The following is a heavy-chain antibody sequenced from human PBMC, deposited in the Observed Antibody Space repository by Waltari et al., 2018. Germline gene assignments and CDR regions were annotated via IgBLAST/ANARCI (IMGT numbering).Heavy chain of an antibody. CDR1: GGTFSSYA. J-gene: IGHJ6*02. CDR3: ARLGRGYSYGYSGMDV. Sequence: QVQLVQSGAEVKKPGSSVKVSCKASGGTFSSYAIRWVRQAPGQGIEWMGGIIPIFGTANYAQKFQGRVTITADESTSTAYMELSSLRSEDTAVYYCARLGRGYSYGYSGMDVWGQGTTVTVSS. V-gene: IGHV1-69*01. CDR2: IIPIFGTA. D-gene: IGHD5-18*01.